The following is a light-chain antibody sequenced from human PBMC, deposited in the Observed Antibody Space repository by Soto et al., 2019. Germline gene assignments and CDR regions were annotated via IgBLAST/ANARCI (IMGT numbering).Light chain of an antibody. V-gene: IGKV1-39*01. CDR3: QQSYSTSPT. J-gene: IGKJ1*01. CDR1: QSISYY. CDR2: AAS. Sequence: DIPMTQSPSSLSASVGDRVTISCRASQSISYYLNWYQQKPGKAPKLLIYAASSLQSGVPSRFSGSGSGTDFTLTISCLQPEDFATYYCQQSYSTSPTFGQGTKVEIK.